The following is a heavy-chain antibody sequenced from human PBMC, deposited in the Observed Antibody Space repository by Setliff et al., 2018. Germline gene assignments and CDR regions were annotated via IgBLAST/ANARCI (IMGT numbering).Heavy chain of an antibody. J-gene: IGHJ3*02. D-gene: IGHD3-22*01. V-gene: IGHV1-46*01. Sequence: ASVKVSCKASGYTLTSHYMHWVRQAPGLGLEWVGTINPSSGRTSYAQKLQGRVTMTRDTSTSTVYMDMSSLRSEDTAVYYCARDVFPYHYEGAFDIWGQGTMVTVSS. CDR1: GYTLTSHY. CDR2: INPSSGRT. CDR3: ARDVFPYHYEGAFDI.